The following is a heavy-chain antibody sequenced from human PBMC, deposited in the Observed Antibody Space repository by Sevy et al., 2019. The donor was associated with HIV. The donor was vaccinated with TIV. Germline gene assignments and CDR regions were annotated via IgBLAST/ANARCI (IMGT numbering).Heavy chain of an antibody. CDR1: GFTFSSYA. CDR3: AKGYYDSSGYYSDFDY. J-gene: IGHJ4*02. CDR2: ISGSGGST. Sequence: GGSLRLSCAASGFTFSSYAMSWVRQAPGKGLEWVSAISGSGGSTYYADSVKGRFTISRDNSKNTLYLQMNILRAEDTAVYYCAKGYYDSSGYYSDFDYWGQGTLVTVSS. D-gene: IGHD3-22*01. V-gene: IGHV3-23*01.